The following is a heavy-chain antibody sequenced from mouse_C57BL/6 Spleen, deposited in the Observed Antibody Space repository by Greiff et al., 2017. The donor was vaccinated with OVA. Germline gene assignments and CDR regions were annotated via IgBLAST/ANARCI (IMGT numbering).Heavy chain of an antibody. J-gene: IGHJ4*01. CDR1: GFNIKNTY. CDR2: IDPANGNT. D-gene: IGHD3-2*02. Sequence: VQLQQSVAELVRPGASVKLSCTASGFNIKNTYMHWVKQRPEQGLEWIGRIDPANGNTKYAPKFQGKATITADTTSNTAYMPISSLTSDDTALYYCASRLPDYYAMYYRGPGTSAPVPS. CDR3: ASRLPDYYAMYY. V-gene: IGHV14-3*01.